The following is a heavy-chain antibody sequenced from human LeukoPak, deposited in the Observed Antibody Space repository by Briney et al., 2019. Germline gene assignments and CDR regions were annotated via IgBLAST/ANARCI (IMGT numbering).Heavy chain of an antibody. CDR2: ISGTGANT. J-gene: IGHJ5*02. CDR3: AKRRYDTSSLDWFDP. V-gene: IGHV3-23*01. Sequence: GGSLRLSCAASGFTFSSYGMSWVRPAPGKGLAWVSTISGTGANTSYADSVKGWFTISRDNSKRTLYMQMNSLRVEDAAVYYCAKRRYDTSSLDWFDPWGQGTLVTVSS. D-gene: IGHD6-13*01. CDR1: GFTFSSYG.